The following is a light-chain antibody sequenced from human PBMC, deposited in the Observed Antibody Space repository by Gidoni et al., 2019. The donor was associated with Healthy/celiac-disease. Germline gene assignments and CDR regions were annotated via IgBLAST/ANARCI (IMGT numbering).Light chain of an antibody. Sequence: DIQMTQSPSTLSASVGDRVTITCRASQSISSLLAWYQQKPGKAPKLLIYKASSLESGVPSRFSGSGSGTEFTLTISSLQPDDFATYYCQQYNGYSFTFGPGTKVDI. V-gene: IGKV1-5*03. CDR3: QQYNGYSFT. CDR2: KAS. J-gene: IGKJ3*01. CDR1: QSISSL.